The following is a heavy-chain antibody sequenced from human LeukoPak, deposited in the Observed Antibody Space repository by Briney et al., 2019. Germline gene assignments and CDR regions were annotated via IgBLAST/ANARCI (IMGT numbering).Heavy chain of an antibody. CDR2: ISTTTGNP. CDR3: ARESDSPPYYFDS. V-gene: IGHV7-4-1*02. Sequence: ASVNVSCKAYGYTFTKYLMNWVRQAPGQEPEWMGWISTTTGNPTYAQGFTGRFVFSLDTSVSTAYLQITSLTAEDTAVYFCARESDSPPYYFDSWGQGTLVTVSS. CDR1: GYTFTKYL. J-gene: IGHJ4*02. D-gene: IGHD2-21*02.